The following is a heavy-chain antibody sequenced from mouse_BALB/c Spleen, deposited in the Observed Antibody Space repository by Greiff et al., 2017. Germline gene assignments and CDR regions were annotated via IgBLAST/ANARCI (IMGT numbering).Heavy chain of an antibody. CDR1: GFTFSSYA. CDR3: ARREAY. CDR2: ISSGGST. J-gene: IGHJ3*01. V-gene: IGHV5-6-5*01. Sequence: EVQGVESGGGLVKPGGSLKLSCAASGFTFSSYAMSWVRQTPEKRLEWVASISSGGSTYYPDSVKGRFTIARDNARNILYLQMSSLRSEDTAMYYCARREAYWGQGTLVTVSA.